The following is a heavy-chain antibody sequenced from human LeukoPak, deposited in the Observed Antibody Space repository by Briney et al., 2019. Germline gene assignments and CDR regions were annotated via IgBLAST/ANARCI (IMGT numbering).Heavy chain of an antibody. CDR3: TSTPGYSSSWSGY. CDR2: IRSKANSYAT. J-gene: IGHJ4*02. CDR1: GFTFSGSA. V-gene: IGHV3-73*01. D-gene: IGHD6-13*01. Sequence: PGGSLRLSCAASGFTFSGSAMHWVRQASGKGLEWVGRIRSKANSYATAYAASVKGRFTISRDDSKNTAYLQMNSLKTEDTAVYYCTSTPGYSSSWSGYWGQGTLVTVSS.